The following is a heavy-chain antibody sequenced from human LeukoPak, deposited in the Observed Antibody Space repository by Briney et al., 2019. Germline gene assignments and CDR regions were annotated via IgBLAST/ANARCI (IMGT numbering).Heavy chain of an antibody. CDR1: GGSISNSANY. J-gene: IGHJ6*03. CDR2: LYYSGST. Sequence: SETLSLTCTVSGGSISNSANYWGWIRQPPGKGLEWIGNLYYSGSTNYNPSLKSRVTISVDTSKNQFSLKLSSVTAADTAVYYCARNGAAAGTSYYYYYMDVWGKGTTVTISS. V-gene: IGHV4-39*07. D-gene: IGHD6-13*01. CDR3: ARNGAAAGTSYYYYYMDV.